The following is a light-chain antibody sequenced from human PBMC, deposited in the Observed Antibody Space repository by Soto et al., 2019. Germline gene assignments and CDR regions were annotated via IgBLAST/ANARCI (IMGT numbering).Light chain of an antibody. CDR1: SSDVGGYNF. CDR2: DVS. J-gene: IGLJ1*01. CDR3: SSYTSSITLV. Sequence: QSVLTQPASVSGSPGQSITISCTGTSSDVGGYNFVSWYQQHPGKAPKLMIYDVSNRPSGVSNRFSGSKSGNTASLTISGLQAEDEADYYCSSYTSSITLVFGAGTKLTV. V-gene: IGLV2-14*01.